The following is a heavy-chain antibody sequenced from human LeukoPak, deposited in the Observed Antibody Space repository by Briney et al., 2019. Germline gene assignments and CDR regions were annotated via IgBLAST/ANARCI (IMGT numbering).Heavy chain of an antibody. CDR2: ISYDGSNK. D-gene: IGHD2-2*01. J-gene: IGHJ4*02. CDR1: GFTFSSYA. CDR3: VRGSLAKYCSSTSCSHFDY. Sequence: GGSLRLSCAASGFTFSSYAMHWVRQAPGKGLEWVAVISYDGSNKYYADSVKGRFTISRDNSKNTLYLQMNSLRAEDTAVYYCVRGSLAKYCSSTSCSHFDYWGQGTLVTVSS. V-gene: IGHV3-30*04.